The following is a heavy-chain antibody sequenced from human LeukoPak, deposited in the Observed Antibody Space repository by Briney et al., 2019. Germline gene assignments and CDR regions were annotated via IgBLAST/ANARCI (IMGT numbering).Heavy chain of an antibody. Sequence: HPGGSLRLSCAVSGFTFSNYAMHWIRQAPGKGLEWVAVISSNGNNRYYADSVKGRFTISRDNSKSMLSVEMNSLRTEDTAVCFCVRQNTLFYFDYWGQGTLVTVSS. J-gene: IGHJ4*02. D-gene: IGHD2/OR15-2a*01. CDR2: ISSNGNNR. CDR1: GFTFSNYA. CDR3: VRQNTLFYFDY. V-gene: IGHV3-30-3*01.